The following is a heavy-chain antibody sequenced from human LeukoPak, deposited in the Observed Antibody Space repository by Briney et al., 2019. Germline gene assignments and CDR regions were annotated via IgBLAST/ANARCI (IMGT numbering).Heavy chain of an antibody. J-gene: IGHJ3*02. V-gene: IGHV4-61*02. CDR3: ARAGVLGIGEAFDI. CDR1: GGSISSGSYY. D-gene: IGHD7-27*01. Sequence: SQTLSLTCTVSGGSISSGSYYWSWIRQPAGKGLEWIGRIYTSGSTNYNPSLKSRVTISVDTSKNQFSLKLSSVTAADTAVYYCARAGVLGIGEAFDIWGQGTMVTVSS. CDR2: IYTSGST.